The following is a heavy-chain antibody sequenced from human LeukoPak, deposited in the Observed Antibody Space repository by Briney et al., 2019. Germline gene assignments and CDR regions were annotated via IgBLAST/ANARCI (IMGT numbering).Heavy chain of an antibody. CDR2: IYYSGST. CDR1: GGSIISSSYY. J-gene: IGHJ4*02. V-gene: IGHV4-39*07. D-gene: IGHD6-19*01. CDR3: ARGIRGGWSLLDY. Sequence: SETLSLTCTVSGGSIISSSYYWGWIRQPPGKGLEWIGSIYYSGSTYYNPSLKSRVTISVDTSKNQFSLKLSSVTAADTAVYYCARGIRGGWSLLDYWGQGTLVTVSS.